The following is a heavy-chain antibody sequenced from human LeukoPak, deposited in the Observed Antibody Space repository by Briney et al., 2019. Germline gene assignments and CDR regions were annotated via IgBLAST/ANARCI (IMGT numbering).Heavy chain of an antibody. V-gene: IGHV3-48*01. CDR1: GFTFSSYS. J-gene: IGHJ5*02. CDR3: ARGGDSSGYYVWFDP. CDR2: ISSSGTTT. D-gene: IGHD3-22*01. Sequence: PGGSLRLSCAASGFTFSSYSMNWVRQAPGKGLEWVSYISSSGTTTYYADSVRGRFTISRDNAKNSVYLQMNSLRAEDTAVYHCARGGDSSGYYVWFDPWGQGTLVTVSS.